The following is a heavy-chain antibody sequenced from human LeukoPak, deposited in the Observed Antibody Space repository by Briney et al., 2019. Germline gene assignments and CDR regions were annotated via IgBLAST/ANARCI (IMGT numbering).Heavy chain of an antibody. CDR2: INHSGST. V-gene: IGHV4-34*01. Sequence: SETLSLTCAVYGGSFSGYYWSWIRQPPGNGLEWIGEINHSGSTNYNPSLKRRVTISVDTSKKQFSLKLSSVAAADTAVYYCARAPLYCSSTSCIFDYWGQGTLVTVSS. D-gene: IGHD2-2*01. J-gene: IGHJ4*02. CDR3: ARAPLYCSSTSCIFDY. CDR1: GGSFSGYY.